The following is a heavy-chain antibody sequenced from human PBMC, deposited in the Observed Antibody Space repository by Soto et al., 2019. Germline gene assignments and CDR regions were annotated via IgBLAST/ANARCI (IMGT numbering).Heavy chain of an antibody. CDR2: IFDTRST. V-gene: IGHV4-39*01. Sequence: QLQLQESGPALVKPSETLSLTCSVSGGSISGYNYYLVWILQPPGKGLEWMGSIFDTRSTYYNPSPKRRVPISLDTSKNQFSLTLTSVNAADTAVYYCARTMEVMGVGFDPWGQGTLVTVSS. CDR3: ARTMEVMGVGFDP. D-gene: IGHD3-16*01. CDR1: GGSISGYNYY. J-gene: IGHJ5*02.